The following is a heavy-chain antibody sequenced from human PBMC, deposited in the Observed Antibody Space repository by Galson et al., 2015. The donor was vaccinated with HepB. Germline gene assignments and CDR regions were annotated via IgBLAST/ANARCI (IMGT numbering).Heavy chain of an antibody. CDR3: AREKVNYCSSTSCSLFPAY. Sequence: SLRLSCAASGFTFGSYAMHWVRQAPGKGLEWVAGITYDRTNKYYADSVKGRFTISRDNSKNTLYLQMNSLRAEDTAVYYCAREKVNYCSSTSCSLFPAYWCQRTLVSVSP. V-gene: IGHV3-30-3*01. J-gene: IGHJ4*02. D-gene: IGHD2-2*01. CDR2: ITYDRTNK. CDR1: GFTFGSYA.